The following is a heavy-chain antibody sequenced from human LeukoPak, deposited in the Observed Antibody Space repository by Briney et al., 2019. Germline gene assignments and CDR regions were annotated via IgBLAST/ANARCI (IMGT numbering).Heavy chain of an antibody. V-gene: IGHV3-33*08. CDR1: GFTFSSYA. D-gene: IGHD3-22*01. Sequence: PGGSLRLSCAASGFTFSSYAMHWVRQAPGKGLEWVAVVWYDGSETYSADSVKGRITISRDDSKNTLYLQMNSLRAEDTAVYYCARGVDYYDSSGTIDYWGQGTLVTVSS. CDR3: ARGVDYYDSSGTIDY. J-gene: IGHJ4*02. CDR2: VWYDGSET.